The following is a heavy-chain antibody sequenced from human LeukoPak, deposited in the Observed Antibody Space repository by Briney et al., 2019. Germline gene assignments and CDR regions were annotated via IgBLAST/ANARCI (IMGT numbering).Heavy chain of an antibody. CDR2: IYYSGST. CDR1: GGSISSSSYY. V-gene: IGHV4-39*07. D-gene: IGHD3-10*01. CDR3: ASPTDYYYGSGISY. Sequence: SETRSLTCTVSGGSISSSSYYWGWIRQPPGKGLEWIGSIYYSGSTYYNPSLKSRVTISVDTSKNQFSLKLSSVTAADTAVYYCASPTDYYYGSGISYWGQGTLVTVSS. J-gene: IGHJ4*02.